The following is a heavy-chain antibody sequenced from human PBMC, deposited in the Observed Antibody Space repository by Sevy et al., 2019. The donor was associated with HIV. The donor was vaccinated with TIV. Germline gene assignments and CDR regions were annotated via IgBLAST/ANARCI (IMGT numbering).Heavy chain of an antibody. Sequence: SETLSLTCVVSGDSMTSFFYWGWIRQSPGKGLEWIGSIYHTGTTYYNPSLKSRVTISIDTSQNQFSLRLRSVTAADTAVYYCARALSSGHYGYWGPGTLVTVSS. CDR1: GDSMTSFFY. V-gene: IGHV4-38-2*01. CDR3: ARALSSGHYGY. J-gene: IGHJ4*02. D-gene: IGHD4-17*01. CDR2: IYHTGTT.